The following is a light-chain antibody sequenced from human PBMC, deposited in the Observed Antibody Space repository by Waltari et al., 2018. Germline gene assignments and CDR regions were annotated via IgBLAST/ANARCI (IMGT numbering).Light chain of an antibody. CDR1: QSIFYSSNNKNY. CDR2: WAS. Sequence: DIVMTQSPDSLAVSLGVRATINCKSSQSIFYSSNNKNYLAWYQQKPGQSPKLLISWASTRESGVPDRFRGSGSGTDFTLTISSLQAEDVAVYYCQQYYAPLRTFGQGTKVEVK. J-gene: IGKJ1*01. V-gene: IGKV4-1*01. CDR3: QQYYAPLRT.